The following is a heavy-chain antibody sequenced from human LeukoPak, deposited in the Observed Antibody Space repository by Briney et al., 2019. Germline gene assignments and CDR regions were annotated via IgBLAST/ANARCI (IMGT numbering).Heavy chain of an antibody. Sequence: GGTLRLSCAASGFTFSSYAMSWVRQAPGKGLEWVSAISASAYTTYYADSVQGRFTISRDSSKNTLYLQMISLRDGDTAVYYCAKDRLDFYGSALDYWGQGTLVTVSS. CDR3: AKDRLDFYGSALDY. CDR2: ISASAYTT. CDR1: GFTFSSYA. V-gene: IGHV3-23*01. J-gene: IGHJ4*02. D-gene: IGHD3-10*01.